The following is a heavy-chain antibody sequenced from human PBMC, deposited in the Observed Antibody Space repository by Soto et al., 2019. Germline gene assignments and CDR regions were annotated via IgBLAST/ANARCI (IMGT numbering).Heavy chain of an antibody. D-gene: IGHD3-10*01. CDR1: GGSFSGYY. CDR2: INHSGST. Sequence: SETLSLTCAVYGGSFSGYYWSWIRQPPGKGLEWIGEINHSGSTNYNPSLKSRVTISVDTSKNQFSLKLSSVTAADTAVYYCARVGMVRRLGWFDPWGQGTLVTVSS. J-gene: IGHJ5*02. CDR3: ARVGMVRRLGWFDP. V-gene: IGHV4-34*01.